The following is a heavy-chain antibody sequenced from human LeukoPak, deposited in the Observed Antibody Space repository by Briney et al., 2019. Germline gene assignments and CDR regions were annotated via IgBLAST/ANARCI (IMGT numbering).Heavy chain of an antibody. CDR1: GFTFSDYA. CDR2: ISGFGGST. D-gene: IGHD2-2*01. Sequence: PGGSLRLSCAASGFTFSDYAMSWVRQAPGKGLEWVSGISGFGGSTYYADSMKGRFTISRDNSKNTLFLQMHSLRADDTAVYYCARPKYSNSYYWFGPWGQGTLVTVSS. V-gene: IGHV3-23*01. CDR3: ARPKYSNSYYWFGP. J-gene: IGHJ5*02.